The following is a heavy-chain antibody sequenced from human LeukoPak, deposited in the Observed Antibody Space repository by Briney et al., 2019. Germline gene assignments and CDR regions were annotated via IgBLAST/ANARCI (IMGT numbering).Heavy chain of an antibody. CDR2: ISGDGGST. CDR3: AKIYSSSWYNAFDI. J-gene: IGHJ3*02. V-gene: IGHV3-43*02. Sequence: GGSLRLSCAASGFTFDDYAMHWVRQAPGKGLEWVSLISGDGGSTYYADSVKGRFTISRDNSKNSLYLQMNSLRTEDTALCYCAKIYSSSWYNAFDIWGQGTMVTVSS. D-gene: IGHD6-13*01. CDR1: GFTFDDYA.